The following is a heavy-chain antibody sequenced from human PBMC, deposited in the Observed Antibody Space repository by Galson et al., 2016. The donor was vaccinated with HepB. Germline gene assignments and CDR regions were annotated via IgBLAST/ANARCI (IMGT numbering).Heavy chain of an antibody. CDR1: GYTLTTYC. CDR3: ARCLHHRGEQWPYVPSWDY. Sequence: SVKVSCKASGYTLTTYCVHWVRQAPGQGLEWMGKINPGSGSTNYAQKFQGRVTMTRDTSASTVHMDLGSLTSDDTAVDYCARCLHHRGEQWPYVPSWDYWGQGTLVTVSS. D-gene: IGHD6-19*01. J-gene: IGHJ4*02. CDR2: INPGSGST. V-gene: IGHV1-46*01.